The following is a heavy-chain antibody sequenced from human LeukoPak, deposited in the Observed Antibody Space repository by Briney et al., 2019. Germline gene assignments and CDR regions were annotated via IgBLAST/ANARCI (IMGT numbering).Heavy chain of an antibody. CDR1: GGSISSYY. D-gene: IGHD6-13*01. V-gene: IGHV4-4*07. J-gene: IGHJ6*02. Sequence: SETLSLTCTVSGGSISSYYWSWIRQPAGKGLEWIGRIYTSGSTNYNPSLKSRVTMSVDTSKNQFSLKLSSVTAADTAVYYCARDVSSWCGGDYYYGMDVWGQGTTVTVSS. CDR2: IYTSGST. CDR3: ARDVSSWCGGDYYYGMDV.